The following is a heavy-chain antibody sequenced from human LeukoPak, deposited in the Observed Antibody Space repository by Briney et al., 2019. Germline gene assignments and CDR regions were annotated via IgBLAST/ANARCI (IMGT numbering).Heavy chain of an antibody. D-gene: IGHD4/OR15-4a*01. Sequence: SETLSLTCTVSGGSIDSSSYYWGWIRQPPGKGLEWIGSIYYSGGTYYNPSLKSRVTISVDTSKNQFSLKLSSVTAADTAVYYCSSSDYVYYFDYWGQGTLVTVSS. J-gene: IGHJ4*02. CDR3: SSSDYVYYFDY. CDR2: IYYSGGT. CDR1: GGSIDSSSYY. V-gene: IGHV4-39*01.